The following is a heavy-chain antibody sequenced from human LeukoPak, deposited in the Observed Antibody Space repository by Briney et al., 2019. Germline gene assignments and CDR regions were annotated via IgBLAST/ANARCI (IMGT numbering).Heavy chain of an antibody. CDR1: GFTFDDYG. Sequence: GGSLRLSCAASGFTFDDYGMSWVRQVPGKGLEWVSGINWNGGSTGYADSVKGRFTISRDNAKNSLYLQMNSLRAEDTAFYYCARERYCSTTSCAYAMHVWGQGTTVTVSS. CDR2: INWNGGST. CDR3: ARERYCSTTSCAYAMHV. D-gene: IGHD2-2*01. J-gene: IGHJ6*02. V-gene: IGHV3-20*04.